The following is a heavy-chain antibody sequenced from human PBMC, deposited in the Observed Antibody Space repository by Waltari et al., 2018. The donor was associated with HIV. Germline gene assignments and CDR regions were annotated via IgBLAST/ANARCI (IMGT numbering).Heavy chain of an antibody. CDR1: GFTFKNYG. Sequence: QVQLVESGGGVVQPGRSLRLSCAASGFTFKNYGMHWVRQAPGKGLEWGAVIWYYGSNKYYADSVKGRFTISRDNSKNRLYLQMNSLRAEDTAVYYCARDRGGSSSLVLDSWGQGTLVTVSS. CDR3: ARDRGGSSSLVLDS. CDR2: IWYYGSNK. V-gene: IGHV3-33*01. J-gene: IGHJ4*02. D-gene: IGHD6-6*01.